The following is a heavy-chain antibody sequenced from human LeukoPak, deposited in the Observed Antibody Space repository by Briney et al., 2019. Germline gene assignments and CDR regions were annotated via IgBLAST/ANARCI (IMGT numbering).Heavy chain of an antibody. CDR1: GDSVSSNSAA. Sequence: SQTLSLTCSISGDSVSSNSAAWNWIRQSPSRGLEWLGRTYYRSKWYNDYAVSVKSRITINPDTSKNQFSLQLNSVTPEDTAVYYCARAECSGGSCYSTYYFDYWGQGTLVNVSS. V-gene: IGHV6-1*01. J-gene: IGHJ4*02. D-gene: IGHD2-15*01. CDR3: ARAECSGGSCYSTYYFDY. CDR2: TYYRSKWYN.